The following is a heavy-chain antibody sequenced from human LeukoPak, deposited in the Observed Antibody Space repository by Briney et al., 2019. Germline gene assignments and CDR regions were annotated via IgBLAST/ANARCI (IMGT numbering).Heavy chain of an antibody. J-gene: IGHJ6*02. CDR1: GGSFSGYY. Sequence: SETLSLTCAVYGGSFSGYYWSWIRQPPGKGLEWIGEINHSGSTNYNPSLKSRVTISVDTSKNQFSLKLSSVTAADTAVYYCARRFGRYCSSTSCPPRYGMDVWGQGTTVTVSS. CDR2: INHSGST. CDR3: ARRFGRYCSSTSCPPRYGMDV. V-gene: IGHV4-34*01. D-gene: IGHD2-2*01.